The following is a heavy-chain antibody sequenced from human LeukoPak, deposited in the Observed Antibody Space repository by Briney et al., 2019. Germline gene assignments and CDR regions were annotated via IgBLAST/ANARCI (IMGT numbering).Heavy chain of an antibody. V-gene: IGHV4-34*01. CDR1: GGSFSGYY. CDR2: INHSGST. J-gene: IGHJ4*02. CDR3: ARMGYCSSTSCYKSPQLDY. Sequence: SETLSLTCAVHGGSFSGYYWSWIRQPPGKGLEWIGEINHSGSTNYNPSLKSRVTISVDTSKNQFSLKLSSVTAADTAVYNCARMGYCSSTSCYKSPQLDYWGQGTLVTVSS. D-gene: IGHD2-2*02.